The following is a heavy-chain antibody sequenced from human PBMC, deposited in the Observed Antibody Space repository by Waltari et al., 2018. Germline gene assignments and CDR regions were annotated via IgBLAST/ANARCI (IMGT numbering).Heavy chain of an antibody. V-gene: IGHV4-59*05. D-gene: IGHD3-3*01. J-gene: IGHJ6*02. Sequence: VQLVESGGGLVKPGGSLRLSCAASGFTFSSYSMNWVRQAPGKGLEWIGSIYYSGSTYYNPSLKSRVTISVDTSKNQFSLKLSSVTAADTAVYYCAALRFLEWFRMDVWGQGTTVTVSS. CDR2: IYYSGST. CDR1: GFTFSSYSMN. CDR3: AALRFLEWFRMDV.